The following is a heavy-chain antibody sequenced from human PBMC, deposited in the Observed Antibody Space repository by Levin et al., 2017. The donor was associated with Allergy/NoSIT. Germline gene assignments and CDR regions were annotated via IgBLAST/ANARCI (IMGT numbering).Heavy chain of an antibody. Sequence: GGSLRLSCAASGFTFSSYGMHWVRQAPGKGLEWVAVISYDGSNKYYADSVKGRFTISRDNSKNTLYLQMNSLRAEDTAVYYCAKGTPFDYWGQGTLVTVSS. CDR1: GFTFSSYG. V-gene: IGHV3-30*18. CDR3: AKGTPFDY. CDR2: ISYDGSNK. J-gene: IGHJ4*02.